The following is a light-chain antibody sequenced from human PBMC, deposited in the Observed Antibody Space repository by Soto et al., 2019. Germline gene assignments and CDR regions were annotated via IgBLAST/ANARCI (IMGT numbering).Light chain of an antibody. Sequence: QSALTQPASVSGSPGQSITISCTGTFSDINTYNFVSWFRQHPGKAPKLMIYDVSSRPSGVSDRFSGSKSGKTASLPISGLQAEDEADYCCCIYTCTSWVFGGGTKLTVL. CDR1: FSDINTYNF. J-gene: IGLJ3*02. CDR2: DVS. CDR3: CIYTCTSWV. V-gene: IGLV2-14*01.